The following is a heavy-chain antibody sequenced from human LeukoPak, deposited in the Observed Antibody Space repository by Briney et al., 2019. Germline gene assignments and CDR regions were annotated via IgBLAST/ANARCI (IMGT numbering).Heavy chain of an antibody. CDR1: GGSISSGGYY. J-gene: IGHJ4*02. V-gene: IGHV4-30-4*08. CDR3: ARGAYYYGSGSYYNPSEFDY. CDR2: IYYSGST. Sequence: SETLSLTCTVSGGSISSGGYYWSWIRQPPGKGLEWIGYIYYSGSTYYNPSLKSRVTISVDTSKNQFSLKLSSVTAADTAVYYCARGAYYYGSGSYYNPSEFDYWGQGTLVTVSS. D-gene: IGHD3-10*01.